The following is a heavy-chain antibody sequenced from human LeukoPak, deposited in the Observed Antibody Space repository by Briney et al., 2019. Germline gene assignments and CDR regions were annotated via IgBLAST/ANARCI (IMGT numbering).Heavy chain of an antibody. CDR1: GFTFSNHA. D-gene: IGHD4-17*01. J-gene: IGHJ4*02. V-gene: IGHV3-21*01. CDR3: ARAGGSTVSHSDY. CDR2: ISSSTSYI. Sequence: GGSLRLSCAVSGFTFSNHAMSWVRQAPGKGLEWVSSISSSTSYIYYADSVKGRFTISKDNAKNSLYLQMNSLRAEDTAVYYCARAGGSTVSHSDYWGQGTLVTVSS.